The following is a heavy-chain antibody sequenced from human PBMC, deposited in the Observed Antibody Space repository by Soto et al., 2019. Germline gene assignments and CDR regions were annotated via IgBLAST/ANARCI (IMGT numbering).Heavy chain of an antibody. J-gene: IGHJ6*02. V-gene: IGHV1-69*01. Sequence: QVPLVQSGAEVKKPGSSVKVSCKASGGTFSSYAISWVRQAPGQGLEWMGGIIPIFGTANYAQKFQGRVTITADESTSTAYMELSSLRSEDTAVYYCGGHIVVVPAAPTYYYYGMDVWGQGTTVTVSS. CDR1: GGTFSSYA. CDR3: GGHIVVVPAAPTYYYYGMDV. D-gene: IGHD2-2*01. CDR2: IIPIFGTA.